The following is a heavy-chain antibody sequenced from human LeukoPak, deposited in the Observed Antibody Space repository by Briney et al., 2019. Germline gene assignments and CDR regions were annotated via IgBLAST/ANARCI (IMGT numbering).Heavy chain of an antibody. Sequence: GESLKISCQSSGYTFTSYWIGWVRQMPGKGLEWMGIIYPGDSDTKYSPSFQGQVTISADKSISTAYLQWSSLKPSDTAMYYCARFRPMGPSSYWGQGTLVTVSS. V-gene: IGHV5-51*01. D-gene: IGHD6-13*01. CDR2: IYPGDSDT. CDR3: ARFRPMGPSSY. CDR1: GYTFTSYW. J-gene: IGHJ4*02.